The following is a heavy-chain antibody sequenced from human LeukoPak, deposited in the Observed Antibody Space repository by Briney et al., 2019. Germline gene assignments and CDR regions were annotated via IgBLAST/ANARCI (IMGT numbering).Heavy chain of an antibody. Sequence: PSETLSLTCAVYGGSYRGYYWSWIRQPPAKGLEWIGEINHSGSTNYNPSLKSRVTISVDTSKNQFSLKLSSVTAADTAVYYCARAGIAAGRWFDPWGQGTLVTVSS. D-gene: IGHD6-13*01. CDR1: GGSYRGYY. J-gene: IGHJ5*02. V-gene: IGHV4-34*01. CDR3: ARAGIAAGRWFDP. CDR2: INHSGST.